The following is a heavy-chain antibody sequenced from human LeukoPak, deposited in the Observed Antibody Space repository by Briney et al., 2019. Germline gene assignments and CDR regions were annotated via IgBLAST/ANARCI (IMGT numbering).Heavy chain of an antibody. D-gene: IGHD4-17*01. V-gene: IGHV3-33*01. CDR3: ARGKNDYGDFFDY. CDR1: GFTFSSYA. J-gene: IGHJ4*02. Sequence: GRSLRLSCTAPGFTFSSYAIHWIPEAPGKGLEGVALVWNDGSNIYYADSVKGRFTLSRDNCKNTVFLQLNSLSAGDTAVYYCARGKNDYGDFFDYWSQATLVTVSS. CDR2: VWNDGSNI.